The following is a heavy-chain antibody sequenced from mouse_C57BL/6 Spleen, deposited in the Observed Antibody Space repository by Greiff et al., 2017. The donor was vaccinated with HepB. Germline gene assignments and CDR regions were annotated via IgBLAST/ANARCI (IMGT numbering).Heavy chain of an antibody. V-gene: IGHV1-55*01. CDR1: GYTFTSYW. CDR2: IYPGSGST. CDR3: ASPGGNFWYFDV. J-gene: IGHJ1*03. D-gene: IGHD2-1*01. Sequence: QVQLQQPGAELVKPGASVKMSCKASGYTFTSYWITWVKQRPGQGLEWIGDIYPGSGSTNYNEKFKSKATLTVDTSSSTAYMQLSSLTSEDSAVYYCASPGGNFWYFDVWGTGTTVTVSS.